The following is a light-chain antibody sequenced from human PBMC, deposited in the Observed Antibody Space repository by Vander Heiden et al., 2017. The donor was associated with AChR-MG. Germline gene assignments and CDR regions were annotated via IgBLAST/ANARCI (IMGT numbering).Light chain of an antibody. CDR2: DAS. J-gene: IGKJ3*01. CDR1: QRIGNF. Sequence: IVLTQSPVTLSLSPGERATLSCRASQRIGNFLAWYQERPGQGPRFLIYDASTRATGVPARFRGSGSGTDFTLTISSLEPEDFAVYYCQQRSQWPAYTFGHGTKVDFK. V-gene: IGKV3-11*01. CDR3: QQRSQWPAYT.